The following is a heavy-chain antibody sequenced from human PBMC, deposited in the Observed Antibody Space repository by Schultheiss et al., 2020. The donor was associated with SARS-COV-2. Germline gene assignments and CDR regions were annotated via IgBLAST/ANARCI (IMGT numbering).Heavy chain of an antibody. CDR3: ASYYYDSSGYFDY. D-gene: IGHD3-22*01. V-gene: IGHV4-31*03. CDR1: GGSISSSSYY. CDR2: IYYSGST. J-gene: IGHJ4*02. Sequence: SETLSLTCTVSGGSISSSSYYWSWIRQHPGKGLEWIGYIYYSGSTYYNPSLKSRVTISVDTSKNQFSLKLSSVTAADTAVYYCASYYYDSSGYFDYWGQGTLVTVSS.